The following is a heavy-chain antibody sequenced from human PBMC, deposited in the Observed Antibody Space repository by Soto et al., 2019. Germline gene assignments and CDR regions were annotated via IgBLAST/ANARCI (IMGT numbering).Heavy chain of an antibody. J-gene: IGHJ6*02. Sequence: GESLKISCKGSGYSFTSYWISWVRQMPGKGLEWMGRIDPSDSYTNYSPSFQGHVTISADKSISTAYMELSSLRSEDTAVYYCARDSTIFGVVITPPYYYYGMDVWGQGTTVTVSS. CDR2: IDPSDSYT. D-gene: IGHD3-3*01. CDR3: ARDSTIFGVVITPPYYYYGMDV. CDR1: GYSFTSYW. V-gene: IGHV5-10-1*01.